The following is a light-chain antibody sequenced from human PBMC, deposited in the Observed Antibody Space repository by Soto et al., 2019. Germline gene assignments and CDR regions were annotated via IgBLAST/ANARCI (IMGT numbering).Light chain of an antibody. CDR2: STN. V-gene: IGLV1-44*01. CDR1: SSNIGTNS. Sequence: QSVLTQLPSASGTPGQRVTISCSGSSSNIGTNSANWYQQLPGTAPKLLIYSTNQRPSGVPDRFSGSKSGTSASLAISGLQSEDEADYYCAGWDDSLNGVVFGGGTKLTVL. J-gene: IGLJ3*02. CDR3: AGWDDSLNGVV.